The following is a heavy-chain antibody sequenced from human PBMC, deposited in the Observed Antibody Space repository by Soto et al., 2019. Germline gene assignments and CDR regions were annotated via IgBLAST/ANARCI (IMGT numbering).Heavy chain of an antibody. J-gene: IGHJ4*02. CDR3: ATERGYYDSSTYSFDH. CDR1: GYTFTRFA. D-gene: IGHD3-22*01. CDR2: INTGNGST. Sequence: ASVKVSCKASGYTFTRFAMHWVRQAPGQRLEWMGWINTGNGSTKYSQKFQGRVTITRDTPASTAYMELSSLRSEDTAVYYCATERGYYDSSTYSFDHWGQGTLVTVSS. V-gene: IGHV1-3*04.